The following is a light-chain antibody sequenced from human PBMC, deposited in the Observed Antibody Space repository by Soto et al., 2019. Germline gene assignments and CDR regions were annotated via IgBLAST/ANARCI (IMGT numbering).Light chain of an antibody. CDR1: QSVGRW. Sequence: DIQMTQSPSTLSASVGDRVAITCRASQSVGRWLAWYQQKPGQAPNLLIYDASTLRSGVPSRFSGSGSGTEFTLTITSLQPDDFATYYCQQYNYNFGQGTELEIK. J-gene: IGKJ2*01. CDR3: QQYNYN. CDR2: DAS. V-gene: IGKV1-5*01.